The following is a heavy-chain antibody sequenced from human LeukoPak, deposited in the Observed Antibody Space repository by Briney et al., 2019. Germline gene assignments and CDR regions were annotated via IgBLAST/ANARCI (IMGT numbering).Heavy chain of an antibody. CDR1: GGSISSYY. CDR2: IYTSGST. D-gene: IGHD3-10*01. CDR3: ARAQLLWFGELLIDAFDI. Sequence: SETLSLTCTVSGGSISSYYWSWIRQPAGKGLEWIGRIYTSGSTNYNPSLKSRVTMSVDTSKNQFSLKLSSVTAADTAAYYCARAQLLWFGELLIDAFDIWGQGTMVTVSS. J-gene: IGHJ3*02. V-gene: IGHV4-4*07.